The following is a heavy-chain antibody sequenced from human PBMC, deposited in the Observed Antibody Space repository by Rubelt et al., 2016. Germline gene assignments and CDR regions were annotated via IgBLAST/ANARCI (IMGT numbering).Heavy chain of an antibody. Sequence: FSDYGMHWVRQAPGKGLEWVAFIRYDGTNKYYADSVKGRFTISRDNPKNTLYLQMTSLRAEDMAVYYCAKDLGASNYFDYWGQGTQVTVSS. CDR1: FSDYG. V-gene: IGHV3-30*02. D-gene: IGHD1-26*01. CDR3: AKDLGASNYFDY. CDR2: IRYDGTNK. J-gene: IGHJ4*02.